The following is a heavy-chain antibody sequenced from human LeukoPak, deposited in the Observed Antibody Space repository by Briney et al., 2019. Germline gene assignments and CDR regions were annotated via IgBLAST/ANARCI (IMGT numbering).Heavy chain of an antibody. Sequence: PGGSLRLSCAASGFTFSNYFMSWVRQAPGRGLEWVSYIRGSGSDINYADSVKGRFTISRDNAKNSLYLQMNSLRAEDTAVYYCAKDGYSSGEYFQHWGQGTLVTVSS. CDR1: GFTFSNYF. V-gene: IGHV3-11*05. J-gene: IGHJ1*01. CDR3: AKDGYSSGEYFQH. CDR2: IRGSGSDI. D-gene: IGHD6-19*01.